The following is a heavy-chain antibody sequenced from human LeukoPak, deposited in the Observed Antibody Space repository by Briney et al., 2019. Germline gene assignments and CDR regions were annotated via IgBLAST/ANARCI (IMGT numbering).Heavy chain of an antibody. CDR2: ISWDGGST. CDR3: AKDDSNGWYGEMRY. J-gene: IGHJ4*02. Sequence: GGSLRLSCAASGFTFDDYAMHWVRQAPGKGLEWVSLISWDGGSTYYADSVKGRFTISRDNSKNSLYLQMDSLRAEDTALYYCAKDDSNGWYGEMRYWGQGTLVTVSS. D-gene: IGHD6-19*01. CDR1: GFTFDDYA. V-gene: IGHV3-43D*03.